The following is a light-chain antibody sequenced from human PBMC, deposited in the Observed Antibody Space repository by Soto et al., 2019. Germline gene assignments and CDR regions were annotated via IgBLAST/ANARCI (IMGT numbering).Light chain of an antibody. V-gene: IGKV1-5*03. CDR1: QSISSW. CDR2: KAS. J-gene: IGKJ1*01. Sequence: DIRMTQSPSTLSASVGDRVTITCRASQSISSWLAWYQQKPGKAPKLLIYKASSLESGVPSRFSGSGSGTEFTLTISSLQPDDFATYYCQQYNSYPGTFGQGTKVEIK. CDR3: QQYNSYPGT.